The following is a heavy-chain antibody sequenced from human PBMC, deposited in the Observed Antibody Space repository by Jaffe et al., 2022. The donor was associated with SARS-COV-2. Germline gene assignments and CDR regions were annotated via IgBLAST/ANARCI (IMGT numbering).Heavy chain of an antibody. CDR2: ISAYNGNT. CDR1: GYTFTSYG. J-gene: IGHJ3*02. D-gene: IGHD3-9*01. CDR3: ASGTQRAVLRYFDWGQEDAFDI. Sequence: QVQLVQSGAEVKKPGASVKVSCKASGYTFTSYGISWVRQAPGQGLEWMGWISAYNGNTNYAQKLQGRVTMTTDTSTSTAYMELRSLRSDDTAVYYCASGTQRAVLRYFDWGQEDAFDIWGQGTMVTVSS. V-gene: IGHV1-18*01.